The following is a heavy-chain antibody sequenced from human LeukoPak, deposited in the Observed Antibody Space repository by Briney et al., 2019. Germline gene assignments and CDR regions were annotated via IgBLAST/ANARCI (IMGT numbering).Heavy chain of an antibody. J-gene: IGHJ5*01. Sequence: GESLQISCKGSAYNFANYWIGWVRQMPGKGLEWMGIIWPSDSTTKYSPSFQGQVSISVDKSIGTAYLQWSSLQASDTAIYFCARLGYAYGQGDSWGQGTLVTVSS. V-gene: IGHV5-51*01. D-gene: IGHD3-10*01. CDR1: AYNFANYW. CDR2: IWPSDSTT. CDR3: ARLGYAYGQGDS.